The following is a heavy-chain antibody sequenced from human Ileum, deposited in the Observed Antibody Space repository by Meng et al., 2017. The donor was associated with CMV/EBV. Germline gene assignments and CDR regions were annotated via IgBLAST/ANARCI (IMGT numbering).Heavy chain of an antibody. CDR3: ARDFKWHIDY. CDR2: VIPDGSGT. Sequence: GESLKISCAASGFTFSSSYMYWVRQVPGKGLVWVSRVIPDGSGTGYADAVKGRFTISRDNAKNTVYLQMNSLRVEDTAVYFCARDFKWHIDYWGQGRLVTVSS. CDR1: GFTFSSSY. J-gene: IGHJ4*02. D-gene: IGHD2-21*01. V-gene: IGHV3-74*01.